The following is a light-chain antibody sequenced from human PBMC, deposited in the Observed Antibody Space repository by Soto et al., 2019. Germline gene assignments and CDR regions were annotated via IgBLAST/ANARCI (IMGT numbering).Light chain of an antibody. CDR1: QAIHSY. Sequence: DIQLTQSPSFLSSSVGDSVTITCRASQAIHSYITWYQHQPGKAPKLLVYAVSTLQSGVPSRFSGRGFGTEFTLTISSLQPEDFATYYCQQRNSYPPFTFGPGTKVDV. V-gene: IGKV1-9*01. J-gene: IGKJ3*01. CDR3: QQRNSYPPFT. CDR2: AVS.